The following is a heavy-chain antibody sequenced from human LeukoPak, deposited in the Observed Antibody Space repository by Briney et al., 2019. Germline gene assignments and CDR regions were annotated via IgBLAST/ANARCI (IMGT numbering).Heavy chain of an antibody. CDR1: GYTLTELS. V-gene: IGHV1-24*01. Sequence: ASVKVSCMVSGYTLTELSMHWVRQAPGKGLEWMGGFDPEDGETIYAQKFQGRVTMTEDTSTDTAYMELSSLRSEDTAVYYCATETLSSGYYYGDAFDIWGQGTMVTVSS. CDR3: ATETLSSGYYYGDAFDI. CDR2: FDPEDGET. D-gene: IGHD3-22*01. J-gene: IGHJ3*02.